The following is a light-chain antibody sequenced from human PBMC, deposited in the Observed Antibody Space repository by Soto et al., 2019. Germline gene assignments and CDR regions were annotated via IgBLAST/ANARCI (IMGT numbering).Light chain of an antibody. CDR3: QQYNNWPLT. J-gene: IGKJ4*01. Sequence: EVVMTQSPATLSVSPGERATLSFGASQRISSNLAWYLQKPGQAPRLLIYGASTRDTGIPARFSGSGYGTEFALTISSLQSEDFAIYYCQQYNNWPLTFGGGTKVDIK. CDR2: GAS. CDR1: QRISSN. V-gene: IGKV3-15*01.